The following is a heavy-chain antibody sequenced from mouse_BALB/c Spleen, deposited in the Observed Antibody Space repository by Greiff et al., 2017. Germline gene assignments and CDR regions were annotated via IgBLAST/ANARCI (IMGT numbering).Heavy chain of an antibody. CDR1: GFTFNTYA. V-gene: IGHV10-3*03. Sequence: GGGLVQPKGSLKLSCAASGFTFNTYAMHWVCQAPGKGLEWVARIRSKSNNYATYYADSVKDRFTISRDDSQSMLYLQMNNLKTEDTAMYYCVRDEGTGAFAYWGQGTLVTVSA. CDR3: VRDEGTGAFAY. J-gene: IGHJ3*01. D-gene: IGHD4-1*01. CDR2: IRSKSNNYAT.